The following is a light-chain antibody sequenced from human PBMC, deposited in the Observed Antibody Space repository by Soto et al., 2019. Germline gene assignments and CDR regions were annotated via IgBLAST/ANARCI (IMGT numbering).Light chain of an antibody. CDR3: QQRSNWPQIT. CDR2: DAS. J-gene: IGKJ4*01. V-gene: IGKV3-11*01. CDR1: QSVSKY. Sequence: EIVLTQSPATLSLSPGERATLSCRASQSVSKYLAWYQQKPGQAPRLLIHDASNRATGIPARFSGSGSGTHFTLTISSLQPEDFVLYYCQQRSNWPQITFGGGTKVQIK.